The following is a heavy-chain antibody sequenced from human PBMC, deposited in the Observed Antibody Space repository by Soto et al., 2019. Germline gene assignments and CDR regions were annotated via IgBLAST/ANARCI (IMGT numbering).Heavy chain of an antibody. D-gene: IGHD6-19*01. CDR2: TYYRSKWYN. CDR1: GDSVSSNSAA. V-gene: IGHV6-1*01. J-gene: IGHJ4*02. Sequence: PSQTHSLTCAISGDSVSSNSAAWNWIRQSPSRDLEWLGRTYYRSKWYNDYAVSVKSRITINPDTSKNQFSLQLNSVFPEDTAVYYCARAKYSSGWYRISYYFDYWGQGTLVTVSS. CDR3: ARAKYSSGWYRISYYFDY.